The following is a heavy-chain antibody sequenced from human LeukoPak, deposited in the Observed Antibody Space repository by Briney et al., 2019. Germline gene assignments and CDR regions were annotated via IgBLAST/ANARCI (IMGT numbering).Heavy chain of an antibody. CDR3: ARDRKGPGRGAFDI. Sequence: SETLSLTCTVSGGSISSYYWSWIRQPPGKGLEWIGYIYYSGSTNYNPSLKSRVTISVDTSKNQFSLKLSSVTAADTAVYYCARDRKGPGRGAFDIWGQGTMVTVSS. CDR1: GGSISSYY. J-gene: IGHJ3*02. CDR2: IYYSGST. D-gene: IGHD1-14*01. V-gene: IGHV4-59*01.